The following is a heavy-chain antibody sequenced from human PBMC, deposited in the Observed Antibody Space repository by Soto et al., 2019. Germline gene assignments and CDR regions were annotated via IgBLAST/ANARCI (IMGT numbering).Heavy chain of an antibody. CDR1: GGSFGKSA. D-gene: IGHD3-3*01. Sequence: SVKVSCKASGGSFGKSAINWVRQTPGQGLEWLGGFIPVYRTLNYAQKFQGRVTITADESTGTAYMTLSSLASDDTAVYYCATGVIWIGYFTVDSWGQGTQVTVSS. CDR3: ATGVIWIGYFTVDS. CDR2: FIPVYRTL. V-gene: IGHV1-69*13. J-gene: IGHJ4*02.